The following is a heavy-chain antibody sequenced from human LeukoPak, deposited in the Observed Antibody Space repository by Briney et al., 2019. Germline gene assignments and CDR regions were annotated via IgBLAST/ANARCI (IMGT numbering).Heavy chain of an antibody. CDR3: ARLQLWQIDY. D-gene: IGHD5-18*01. CDR1: GFTVSSNH. J-gene: IGHJ4*02. V-gene: IGHV3-53*04. Sequence: GGSLRLSCAASGFTVSSNHMNWVRQAPGKGLEWVSVIYGGGSTYYAASVEGRFTISRHSSKNTLYLQMNSLRAEDTAVYYCARLQLWQIDYWGQGTLVTVSS. CDR2: IYGGGST.